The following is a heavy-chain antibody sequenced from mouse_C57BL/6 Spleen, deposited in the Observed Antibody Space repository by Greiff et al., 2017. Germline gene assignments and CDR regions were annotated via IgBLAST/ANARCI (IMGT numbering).Heavy chain of an antibody. CDR3: TYYYGSSYGY. Sequence: VQLKQSGAELLRPGASVKLSCTASGFNIKDYYMHWVKQRPEQGLEWIGRIDPEDGDTEYAPKFQGKATMTADTSSNTAYLQLSSLTSEDTAVYYCTYYYGSSYGYWGQGTTLTVSS. CDR2: IDPEDGDT. V-gene: IGHV14-1*01. J-gene: IGHJ2*01. CDR1: GFNIKDYY. D-gene: IGHD1-1*01.